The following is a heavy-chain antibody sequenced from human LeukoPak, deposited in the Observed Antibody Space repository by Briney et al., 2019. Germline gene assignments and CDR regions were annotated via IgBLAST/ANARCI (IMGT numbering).Heavy chain of an antibody. CDR3: ARVWGAGLRSPLDY. Sequence: ASVKVSCKASGYTFTSYNINWVRQATGQGLEWMGWMNPNNGNTDYAQKFQGRVTLTRNTSITTAYMELSSLRSEDTAVYYCARVWGAGLRSPLDYWGQGTLVTVSS. CDR1: GYTFTSYN. CDR2: MNPNNGNT. J-gene: IGHJ4*02. V-gene: IGHV1-8*01. D-gene: IGHD4-17*01.